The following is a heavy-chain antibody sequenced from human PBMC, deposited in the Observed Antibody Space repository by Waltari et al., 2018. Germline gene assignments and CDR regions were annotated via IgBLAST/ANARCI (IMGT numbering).Heavy chain of an antibody. V-gene: IGHV3-7*01. Sequence: EVQLVESGGGLVQPGGSQRLSCTAALLTFMSSWMSWVRHAPGKGLEWVANINQDGSEKNYVDSVKGRFTISRDNAKNSLYLQMDSLRVEDTAVYYCARARAVAALYYFDYWGQGTLVTVSS. CDR2: INQDGSEK. D-gene: IGHD6-19*01. CDR1: LLTFMSSW. CDR3: ARARAVAALYYFDY. J-gene: IGHJ4*02.